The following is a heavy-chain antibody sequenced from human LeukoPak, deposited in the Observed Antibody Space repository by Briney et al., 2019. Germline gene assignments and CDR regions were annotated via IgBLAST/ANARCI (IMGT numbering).Heavy chain of an antibody. CDR3: ARSPSSSYFDY. V-gene: IGHV5-51*01. J-gene: IGHJ4*02. Sequence: GESLKISCKGSGYRFTSYWIGWVRQMPGKGLEWMGIIYLGDSNTRYSPSFHGQVSISADKSISTAYLHWSSLKASDTAMYYCARSPSSSYFDYWGQGTLVTVSS. CDR2: IYLGDSNT. D-gene: IGHD6-6*01. CDR1: GYRFTSYW.